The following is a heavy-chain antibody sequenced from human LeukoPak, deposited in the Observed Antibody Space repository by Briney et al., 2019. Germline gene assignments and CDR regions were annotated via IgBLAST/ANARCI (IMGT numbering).Heavy chain of an antibody. J-gene: IGHJ4*02. V-gene: IGHV3-9*01. Sequence: PGGSLRLSCAASGFTFDDYAMHWVRQAPGKGLEWVSGISWNSGSIGYADSVKGRFTISRDNAKNSLYLQMNSLRAEDTALYYCAKGFYGSGSPSDFDYWGQGTLVTVSS. CDR1: GFTFDDYA. D-gene: IGHD3-10*01. CDR2: ISWNSGSI. CDR3: AKGFYGSGSPSDFDY.